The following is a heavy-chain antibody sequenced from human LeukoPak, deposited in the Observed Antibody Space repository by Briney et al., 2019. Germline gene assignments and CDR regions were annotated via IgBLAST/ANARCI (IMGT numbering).Heavy chain of an antibody. CDR2: IYHSGRT. D-gene: IGHD6-19*01. J-gene: IGHJ4*02. CDR1: CGSFSVYY. V-gene: IGHV4-34*01. CDR3: ARGTHVGGSGWYG. Sequence: SETLSLTCAVYCGSFSVYYWSEMRPPPGRRREWMGDIYHSGRTNYTPSLKSRVTISVDPSKTQSSLKLSSVTAADTAVYYCARGTHVGGSGWYGWGQGTLVTVSS.